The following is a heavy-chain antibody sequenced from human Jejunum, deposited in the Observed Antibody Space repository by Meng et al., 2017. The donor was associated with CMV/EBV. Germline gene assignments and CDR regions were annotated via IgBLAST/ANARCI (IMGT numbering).Heavy chain of an antibody. CDR1: GYPFTSYD. J-gene: IGHJ4*02. V-gene: IGHV1-8*01. Sequence: QVQVVRSGAWGKRPGASVKVSCKASGYPFTSYDINWVRQGTGQGLEWMGWMNPNRGTTGYAQKFQGRVTMTRNISKSTAYMDLSSLRSEDTAVYYCATGVADFEYWGQGTLVTVSS. D-gene: IGHD6-19*01. CDR2: MNPNRGTT. CDR3: ATGVADFEY.